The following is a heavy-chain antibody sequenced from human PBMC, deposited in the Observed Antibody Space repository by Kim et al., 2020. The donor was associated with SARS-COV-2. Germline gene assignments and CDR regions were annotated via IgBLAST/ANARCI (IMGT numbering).Heavy chain of an antibody. CDR3: AKEALYCIGGVCYGDYGMDV. CDR2: ISPDGSNK. D-gene: IGHD2-8*02. V-gene: IGHV3-33*06. J-gene: IGHJ6*02. Sequence: GGSLRLSCAASGFTFSTFEMHWVRQAPGKGLEWVAIISPDGSNKKNIASVRGRFTISRDNIHNTLHLQMNSLRAEDTAVYYCAKEALYCIGGVCYGDYGMDVWGQGTTVTVSS. CDR1: GFTFSTFE.